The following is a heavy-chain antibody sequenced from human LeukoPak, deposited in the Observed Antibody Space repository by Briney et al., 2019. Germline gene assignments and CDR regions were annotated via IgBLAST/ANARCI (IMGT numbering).Heavy chain of an antibody. D-gene: IGHD2-2*01. Sequence: ASGKVSCKASGFTFTSSAVQWVRQARGQRLEWIGWIVVCSGNTNYAQKFQERVTITRDMSTSTAYMELSSLRSEDTAVYYCAADRSAYCSSTSCYSLAFDIWGQGTMVTVSS. CDR2: IVVCSGNT. CDR1: GFTFTSSA. V-gene: IGHV1-58*01. CDR3: AADRSAYCSSTSCYSLAFDI. J-gene: IGHJ3*02.